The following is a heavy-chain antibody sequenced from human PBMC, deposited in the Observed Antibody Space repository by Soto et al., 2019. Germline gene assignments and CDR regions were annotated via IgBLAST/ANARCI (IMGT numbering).Heavy chain of an antibody. V-gene: IGHV4-30-4*01. Sequence: QVQLQESGPILVKPSQTLSLTCTVSGGSISSVYDYWSWIRQSPDKGLEWIGHIYDGGSTYNNPSLTTQVTTSVATSKNQFSLQLRSVTAADTAVYYCARGPSGAKVDYWGQGTLVPVSS. J-gene: IGHJ4*02. D-gene: IGHD3-16*01. CDR3: ARGPSGAKVDY. CDR1: GGSISSVYDY. CDR2: IYDGGST.